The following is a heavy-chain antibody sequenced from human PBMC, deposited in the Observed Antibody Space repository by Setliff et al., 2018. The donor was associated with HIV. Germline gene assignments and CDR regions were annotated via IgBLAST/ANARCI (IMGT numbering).Heavy chain of an antibody. CDR2: IYTSGST. D-gene: IGHD3-22*01. J-gene: IGHJ4*02. Sequence: SETLSLTCTVSGGSIGNFYCSWIRQYPGKGLEWLGYIYTSGSTNYNPSLKSRVTMSVDTSKNQFSLKLSSVTAADTAVYYCARVSQTYYYDSSGYSFDYWGQGTLVTVS. CDR3: ARVSQTYYYDSSGYSFDY. V-gene: IGHV4-4*08. CDR1: GGSIGNFY.